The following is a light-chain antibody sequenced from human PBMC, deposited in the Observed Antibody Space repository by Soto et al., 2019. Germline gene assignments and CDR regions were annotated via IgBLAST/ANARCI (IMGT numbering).Light chain of an antibody. CDR2: DAS. CDR3: QQMSSFPPT. J-gene: IGKJ4*01. CDR1: RNITTS. Sequence: DIQMTQSPSSVSASVGDRVTITCRASRNITTSLAWYQQRPGKGPELLIYDASTLQSGVPSRISGSGSGTEFTLTISRLQPEDFATFYCQQMSSFPPTFGGGTKVAI. V-gene: IGKV1-12*01.